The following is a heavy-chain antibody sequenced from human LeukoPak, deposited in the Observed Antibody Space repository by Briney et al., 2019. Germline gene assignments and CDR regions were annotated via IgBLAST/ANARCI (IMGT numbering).Heavy chain of an antibody. CDR2: FSGSGAST. D-gene: IGHD3-10*01. CDR1: AFTVGNYA. CDR3: AKGSDRSGSYYLDY. V-gene: IGHV3-23*01. Sequence: PVRSLRLSCAASAFTVGNYAMNWVRQAPGKGLEWVSGFSGSGASTYYADSVKGRFTISRDNSKNTLYLQMNRLRAGDTAVYYCAKGSDRSGSYYLDYWGQGTLVTVSS. J-gene: IGHJ4*02.